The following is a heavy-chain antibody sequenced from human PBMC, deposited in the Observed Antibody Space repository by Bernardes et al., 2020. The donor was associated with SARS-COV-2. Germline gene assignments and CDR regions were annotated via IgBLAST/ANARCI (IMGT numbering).Heavy chain of an antibody. V-gene: IGHV1-18*04. CDR2: ISASNGKT. CDR1: GYMFTMYG. CDR3: ARSPPGVGRVSFIGVLVGPDSYFYRGG. Sequence: ASVKVSCNASGYMFTMYGISWVRQAPGQGLEWVGWISASNGKTTFAQNLQGRVTMTTDTSTSTAYMELRGLRSDDTATYYCARSPPGVGRVSFIGVLVGPDSYFYRGGWGQGTTVTVS. J-gene: IGHJ6*02. D-gene: IGHD2-2*01.